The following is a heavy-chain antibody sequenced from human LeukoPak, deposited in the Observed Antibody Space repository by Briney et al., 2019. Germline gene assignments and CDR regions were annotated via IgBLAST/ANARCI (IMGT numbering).Heavy chain of an antibody. D-gene: IGHD3-22*01. J-gene: IGHJ4*02. V-gene: IGHV1-18*01. CDR1: GYTFTSYG. Sequence: ASVKVSCKASGYTFTSYGISWVRQAPGQGLEWMGWISAYNGNTNFAQKLQGRVTMTTDTSTSTAYMELRSLSSDDTAVYYCARPSWLLDPGGNDYWGQGTLVTVSS. CDR3: ARPSWLLDPGGNDY. CDR2: ISAYNGNT.